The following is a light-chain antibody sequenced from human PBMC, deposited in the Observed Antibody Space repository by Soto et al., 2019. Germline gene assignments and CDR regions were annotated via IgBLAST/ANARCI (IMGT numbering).Light chain of an antibody. Sequence: QSALTQPASVSGSPGQSITISCTGTSSDVGGYIYVSWYQQHPGKAPKLMIYDVTSRPSGVSYRFSGSKSGNTASLTISGLQAEDEADYYCSSYTSKSSLIFGGGTKLTVL. CDR3: SSYTSKSSLI. V-gene: IGLV2-14*01. J-gene: IGLJ2*01. CDR2: DVT. CDR1: SSDVGGYIY.